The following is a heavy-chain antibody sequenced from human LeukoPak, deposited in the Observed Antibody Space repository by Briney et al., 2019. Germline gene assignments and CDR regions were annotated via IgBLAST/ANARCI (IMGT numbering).Heavy chain of an antibody. CDR1: GGSFSGYY. CDR2: INHSGST. D-gene: IGHD6-19*01. Sequence: SETLSLTCAVYGGSFSGYYWSWIRQPPGKGPEWIGEINHSGSTNYNPSLKSRVTISVDTSKNQFSLKLSSVTAADTAVYYCATFTSGSSLFDLWGRGTLVTVSS. V-gene: IGHV4-34*01. CDR3: ATFTSGSSLFDL. J-gene: IGHJ2*01.